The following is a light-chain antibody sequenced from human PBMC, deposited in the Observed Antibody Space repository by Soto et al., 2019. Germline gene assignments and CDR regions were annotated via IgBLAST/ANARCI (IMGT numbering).Light chain of an antibody. CDR2: EVS. CDR3: SSYTSTSTLFV. V-gene: IGLV2-14*01. Sequence: QSALTQPASVSGSPGQSITISCTGTSSDVGGYNYVSWYQQHPGKAPKLMIYEVSNRPSGVSNRFSGSKSGNTASLTISGPQAGDEANYYCSSYTSTSTLFVFGPGTNLPVL. CDR1: SSDVGGYNY. J-gene: IGLJ1*01.